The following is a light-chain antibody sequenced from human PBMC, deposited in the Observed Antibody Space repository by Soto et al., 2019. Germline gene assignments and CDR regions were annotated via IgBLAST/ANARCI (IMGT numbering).Light chain of an antibody. CDR1: QSLSSSF. CDR2: GES. Sequence: EIVLTQSPGTVSLSGGEMATLSCRASQSLSSSFLAWYQQKPGQAPRLLIYGESRRATGIPDRFSGSGSGTDFTLAIRRLEPEDSAVYYCQQYGGSPSITFGQGTRLEIK. CDR3: QQYGGSPSIT. V-gene: IGKV3-20*01. J-gene: IGKJ5*01.